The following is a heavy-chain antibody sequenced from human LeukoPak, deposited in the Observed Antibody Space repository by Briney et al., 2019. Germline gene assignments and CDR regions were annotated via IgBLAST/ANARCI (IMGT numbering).Heavy chain of an antibody. V-gene: IGHV4-59*12. J-gene: IGHJ3*02. CDR1: GGSISSYY. D-gene: IGHD3-22*01. CDR2: IYYSGST. Sequence: PSETLSLTCTVSGGSISSYYWSWIRQPPGKGLEWIGYIYYSGSTNYNPSLKSRVTISVDTSKNQFSLKLSSVTAADTAVYYCARVRYYYDSSGYNDHDAFDIWGQGTMVTVSS. CDR3: ARVRYYYDSSGYNDHDAFDI.